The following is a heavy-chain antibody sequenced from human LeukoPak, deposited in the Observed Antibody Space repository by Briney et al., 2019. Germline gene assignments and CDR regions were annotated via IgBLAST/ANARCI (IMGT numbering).Heavy chain of an antibody. Sequence: SVKVSCKASGGTCSSYAISWVRQAPGQGLEWMGGIIPIFGTANYAQKFQGRVTITTDESTSTAYMELSSLRSEDTAVYYCARVTRGSSSAPDYFDYWGQGTLVTVSS. CDR1: GGTCSSYA. J-gene: IGHJ4*02. V-gene: IGHV1-69*05. CDR2: IIPIFGTA. D-gene: IGHD6-6*01. CDR3: ARVTRGSSSAPDYFDY.